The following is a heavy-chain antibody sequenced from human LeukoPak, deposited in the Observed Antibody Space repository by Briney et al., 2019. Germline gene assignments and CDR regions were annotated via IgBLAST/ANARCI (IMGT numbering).Heavy chain of an antibody. D-gene: IGHD2-15*01. J-gene: IGHJ5*02. Sequence: GGSLRLSCAASGFAVSSNYMSWVRQAPGKGLEWVSVIYGGGSTYYADSVKGRFTISRDNSKNPLYLQMNSLRAEDTAMYYCAKDPYRVVVATGNYLDPWGQGTLVTVSS. CDR2: IYGGGST. CDR3: AKDPYRVVVATGNYLDP. CDR1: GFAVSSNY. V-gene: IGHV3-53*01.